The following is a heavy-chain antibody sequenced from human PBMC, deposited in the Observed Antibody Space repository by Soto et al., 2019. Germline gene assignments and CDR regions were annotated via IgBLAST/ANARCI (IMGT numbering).Heavy chain of an antibody. CDR3: SKDNGVRVRTMFSGPFNGMDV. V-gene: IGHV3-23*01. CDR2: ISGRGDTP. J-gene: IGHJ6*02. Sequence: EVLVLESGGGLVQPGGSLRLSCTASGFTFTSYAMGWVRQAPGKGLEWVSGISGRGDTPYYADSVKGRFTISREDSKSPVDLQMDRLRVEDTAAYFWSKDNGVRVRTMFSGPFNGMDVWGPGTTVTVSS. CDR1: GFTFTSYA. D-gene: IGHD3-9*01.